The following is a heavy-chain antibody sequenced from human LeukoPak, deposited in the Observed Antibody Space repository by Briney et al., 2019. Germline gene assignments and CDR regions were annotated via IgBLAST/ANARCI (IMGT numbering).Heavy chain of an antibody. V-gene: IGHV3-7*01. J-gene: IGHJ6*02. D-gene: IGHD2-2*01. Sequence: GGSLRLSCAASGFNFATYWMNWVRQAPGKGLEWVANIKQDGSEEDYVDSVKGRFTISRDNARNSLYLQMNSLRAEDTAVYYWARDTPLREVVPEARGNYYYYYGMDVWGQGTTVTVSS. CDR3: ARDTPLREVVPEARGNYYYYYGMDV. CDR1: GFNFATYW. CDR2: IKQDGSEE.